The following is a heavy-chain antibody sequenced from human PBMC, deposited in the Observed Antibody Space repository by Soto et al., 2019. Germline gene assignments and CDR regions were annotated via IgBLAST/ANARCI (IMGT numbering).Heavy chain of an antibody. Sequence: GRSLKLCCAAYGFTFSSYAMRCVRQAPGKGLEWVSAISGSGGSTYYADSVKGRFTISRDNSKNTLYLQMNSLRAEDTAVYYCAKTKTILCFPRHPSCGMLFCCQAISV. D-gene: IGHD2-21*01. CDR3: AKTKTILCFPRHPSCGMLF. CDR2: ISGSGGST. V-gene: IGHV3-23*01. CDR1: GFTFSSYA. J-gene: IGHJ6*02.